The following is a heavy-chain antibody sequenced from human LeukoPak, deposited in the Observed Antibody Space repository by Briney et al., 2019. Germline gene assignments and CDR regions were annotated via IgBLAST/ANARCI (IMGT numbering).Heavy chain of an antibody. CDR1: GFTFRNHW. CDR2: ISSDGSST. Sequence: GGSLRLSCAASGFTFRNHWMHWVRQTPGKGLVWVSRISSDGSSTTYADSVKGRLTISRDNAKNTLYLQMNNLRAEDTAMYYCARDQRVTGRPDIDYWGQGTLVIVSS. V-gene: IGHV3-74*03. CDR3: ARDQRVTGRPDIDY. J-gene: IGHJ4*02. D-gene: IGHD6-6*01.